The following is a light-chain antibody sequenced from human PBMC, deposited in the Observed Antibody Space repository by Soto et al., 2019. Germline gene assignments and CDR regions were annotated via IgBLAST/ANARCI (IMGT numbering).Light chain of an antibody. CDR3: NSYGNTPTRYV. J-gene: IGLJ1*01. CDR1: ISDVGGYNY. Sequence: QSALTQPASVAGSPGQSITISCTGTISDVGGYNYVSWYQQHPGKAPKLMIYEVSHRPSGVSNRFSGSKSGKTASLTISGLNAEDEADYFCNSYGNTPTRYVLGTGTKLTVL. V-gene: IGLV2-14*01. CDR2: EVS.